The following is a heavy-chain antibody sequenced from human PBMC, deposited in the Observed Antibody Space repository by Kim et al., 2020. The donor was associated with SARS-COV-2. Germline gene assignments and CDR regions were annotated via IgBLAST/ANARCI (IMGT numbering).Heavy chain of an antibody. J-gene: IGHJ6*02. CDR2: ISAYNGNT. CDR1: GYTFTSYG. CDR3: ARGSGGYGSGSYYKDYYGMDV. V-gene: IGHV1-18*01. Sequence: ASVKVSCKASGYTFTSYGISWVRQAPGQGLEWMGWISAYNGNTNYAQKLQGRVTMTTDTSTSTAYVELRSLRSDDTAVYYCARGSGGYGSGSYYKDYYGMDVWGQGTTVTVSS. D-gene: IGHD3-10*01.